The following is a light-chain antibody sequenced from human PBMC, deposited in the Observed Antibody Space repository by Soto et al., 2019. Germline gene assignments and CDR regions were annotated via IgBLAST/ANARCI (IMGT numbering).Light chain of an antibody. V-gene: IGLV1-40*01. CDR1: SSNIGAGYD. CDR2: NNN. J-gene: IGLJ2*01. Sequence: QSALTQPPSVSGAPGQRLTISCTGSSSNIGAGYDVHWYQQLPGTAPKLLIYNNNNRPSGVPDRFSGSKSGTSASLAITGLQAEDEADYYCHSYDSSLSGVVFGGGTQLTVL. CDR3: HSYDSSLSGVV.